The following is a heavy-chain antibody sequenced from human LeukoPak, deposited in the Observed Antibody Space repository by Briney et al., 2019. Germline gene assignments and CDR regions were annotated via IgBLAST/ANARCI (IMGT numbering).Heavy chain of an antibody. CDR1: GGSISSYY. Sequence: SETLSLTCTVSGGSISSYYWSWIRQPPGKGLEWIGYIYYSGSTNYNPSLKSRVTISVDTSKNQFSLKLSSVTAADTAVYYCARRDSSSWYGTYYLDYWGQGTLVTVSS. D-gene: IGHD6-13*01. CDR2: IYYSGST. V-gene: IGHV4-59*08. CDR3: ARRDSSSWYGTYYLDY. J-gene: IGHJ4*02.